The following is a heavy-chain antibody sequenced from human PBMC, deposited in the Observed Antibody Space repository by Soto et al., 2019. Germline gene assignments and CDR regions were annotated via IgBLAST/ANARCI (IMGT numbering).Heavy chain of an antibody. J-gene: IGHJ4*02. Sequence: PGESLKISCQVSGYPFTTYWIGWVRQMPGKGLEWMGKIFPPDSDTRYSPSFQGQVTMSANKSTSTAYLQWSSLQASDSAMYYCARHPKYYSGYRYFDYWGQGTRVTVSS. D-gene: IGHD5-12*01. CDR1: GYPFTTYW. V-gene: IGHV5-51*01. CDR2: IFPPDSDT. CDR3: ARHPKYYSGYRYFDY.